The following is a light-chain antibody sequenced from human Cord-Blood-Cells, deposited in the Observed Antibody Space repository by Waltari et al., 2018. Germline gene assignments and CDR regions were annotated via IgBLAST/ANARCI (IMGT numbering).Light chain of an antibody. CDR1: QRVSSY. V-gene: IGKV3-11*01. CDR2: DAS. J-gene: IGKJ2*01. Sequence: EIVLTQSPATLSLSPGERATLSRRASQRVSSYLAWYQQKPGQAPRLLIYDASNRATGIPARFSGSGSGTDFTLTISSLEPEDFAVYYCQQRSNWPYTFGQGTKLEIK. CDR3: QQRSNWPYT.